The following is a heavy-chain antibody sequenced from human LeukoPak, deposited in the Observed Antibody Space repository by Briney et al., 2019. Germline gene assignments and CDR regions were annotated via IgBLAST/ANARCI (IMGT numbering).Heavy chain of an antibody. CDR3: VRDYGPNLYYFEY. CDR1: GGPISRRDYY. V-gene: IGHV4-30-4*01. CDR2: IYYSGTT. Sequence: PSQTLTPPCTVSGGPISRRDYYWSPIRQPPGKGLERIGYIYYSGTTYYNPSLKSRLTISVDTSKNQFSLNLSSVTDADTAVYYCVRDYGPNLYYFEYWGQGSLVSVSS. D-gene: IGHD4-17*01. J-gene: IGHJ4*02.